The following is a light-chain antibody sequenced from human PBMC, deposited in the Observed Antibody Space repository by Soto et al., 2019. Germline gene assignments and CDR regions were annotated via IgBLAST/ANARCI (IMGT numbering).Light chain of an antibody. Sequence: QSFLTQPPSASGSPGQSVTISCTGTSSDLGAYNYVSWYQQHPGKAPKLMIYEVNKRPSGVPDRFSGSKSGNTASLTVSGLQAEDEADYYCSSYSSSSTHYVFGTGTKVTVL. V-gene: IGLV2-8*01. CDR2: EVN. J-gene: IGLJ1*01. CDR3: SSYSSSSTHYV. CDR1: SSDLGAYNY.